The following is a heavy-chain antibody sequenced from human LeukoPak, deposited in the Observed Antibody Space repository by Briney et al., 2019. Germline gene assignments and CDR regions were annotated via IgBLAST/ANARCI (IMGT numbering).Heavy chain of an antibody. Sequence: PSETLSLTCTVSGGSISINYYYWGWVRQPPGKGLEWIGSIYYSGSTKYNPSLKSRVTISVDTSKNQFSLKLSSVTAADTAVYYCARGPYLACSSTSCTPSNWFDPWGQGTLVTVSS. J-gene: IGHJ5*02. V-gene: IGHV4-39*07. CDR2: IYYSGST. CDR3: ARGPYLACSSTSCTPSNWFDP. D-gene: IGHD2-2*01. CDR1: GGSISINYYY.